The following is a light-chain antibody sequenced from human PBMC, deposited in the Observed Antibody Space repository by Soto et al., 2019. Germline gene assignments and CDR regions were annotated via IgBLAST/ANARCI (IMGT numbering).Light chain of an antibody. CDR1: SSDIGAHNF. Sequence: QSVLTQPASVSGSPGQAITVSCSGTSSDIGAHNFVSWYQQHPGTAPKLIIYEVINRPSGVSDRFSGSKSGNTASLTISGLQSEDEADYYCNSYTTSNTFVFGSGTKVTVL. J-gene: IGLJ1*01. CDR2: EVI. CDR3: NSYTTSNTFV. V-gene: IGLV2-14*03.